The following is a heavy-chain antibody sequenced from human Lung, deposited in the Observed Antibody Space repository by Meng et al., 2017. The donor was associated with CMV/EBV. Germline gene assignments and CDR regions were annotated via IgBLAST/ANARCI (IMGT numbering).Heavy chain of an antibody. CDR3: VRDGKYCSSGTCDYYIMDL. CDR1: GFTFSTYW. D-gene: IGHD2-15*01. J-gene: IGHJ6*02. CDR2: INSDGSTT. V-gene: IGHV3-74*01. Sequence: GEXXKISCAASGFTFSTYWMHWVRQTPGTGLVGVSRINSDGSTTTYADSVKGRFTISRDNAKNTLYLQMSSLRAEDSAVYYCVRDGKYCSSGTCDYYIMDLWGQGXTVTVSS.